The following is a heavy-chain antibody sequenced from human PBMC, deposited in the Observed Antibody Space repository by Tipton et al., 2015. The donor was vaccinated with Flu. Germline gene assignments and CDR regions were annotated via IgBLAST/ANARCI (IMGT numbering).Heavy chain of an antibody. V-gene: IGHV4-34*01. CDR2: INHSGST. CDR3: AREGDYYDSSGLDV. Sequence: TLSLTCAVYGGSFSGYYWSWIRQPPGKGLEWIGEINHSGSTNYNPSLKSRVTISVDTSKNQFSLKLSSVTAADTAVYYCAREGDYYDSSGLDVWGKGTTVTVSS. D-gene: IGHD3-22*01. CDR1: GGSFSGYY. J-gene: IGHJ6*04.